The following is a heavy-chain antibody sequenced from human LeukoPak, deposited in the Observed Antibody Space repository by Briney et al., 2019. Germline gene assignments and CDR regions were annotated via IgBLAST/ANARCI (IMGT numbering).Heavy chain of an antibody. J-gene: IGHJ4*02. CDR3: AKRPSDYGDYVSYFDY. Sequence: PGGSLRLSCAASGLSFVSYGMHWVRQAPGKGLEWVGVISDDGRSKDYADSVKGRFTISRDNSKDTLYLQMNSLRDEDTAVYYCAKRPSDYGDYVSYFDYWGQGTLVTVSS. V-gene: IGHV3-30*18. CDR2: ISDDGRSK. CDR1: GLSFVSYG. D-gene: IGHD4-17*01.